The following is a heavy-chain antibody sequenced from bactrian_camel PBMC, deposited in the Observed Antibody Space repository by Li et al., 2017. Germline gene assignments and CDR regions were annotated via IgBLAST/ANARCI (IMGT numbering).Heavy chain of an antibody. CDR2: IDSDGSDT. D-gene: IGHD2*01. CDR1: GFTFSSYW. CDR3: AADDFNLQLARHYRY. J-gene: IGHJ4*01. Sequence: HVQLVESGGGLVQPGGSLRLSCAASGFTFSSYWTYWVRQAPGKGLEWVSSIDSDGSDTTYAASVKGRFTVSKDNVKNTLYLDMNNLQPEDTAMYFCAADDFNLQLARHYRYWGQGTQVTVS. V-gene: IGHV3S6*01.